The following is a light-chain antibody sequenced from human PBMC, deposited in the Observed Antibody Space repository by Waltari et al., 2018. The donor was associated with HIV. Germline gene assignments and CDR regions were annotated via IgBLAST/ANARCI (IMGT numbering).Light chain of an antibody. CDR2: EVR. Sequence: QSALTQPASVSGSPGQSITISCTGTSSDVGGYNYVSWYQQPPGKAPKLMIYEVRNRPSGVSNRFSGSKSGNTASLTISGLQAEDEADYYCSSYTSSRVLFGGGTKLTVL. J-gene: IGLJ2*01. CDR3: SSYTSSRVL. V-gene: IGLV2-14*01. CDR1: SSDVGGYNY.